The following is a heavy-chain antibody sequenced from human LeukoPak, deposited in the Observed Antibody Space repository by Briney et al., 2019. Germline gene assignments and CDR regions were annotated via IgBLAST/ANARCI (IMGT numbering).Heavy chain of an antibody. J-gene: IGHJ4*02. CDR3: AGISGAAGGY. CDR1: GFTFSSYG. CDR2: ISYDGSNK. V-gene: IGHV3-30*03. Sequence: GRSLRLSCAASGFTFSSYGMHWVRQAPGKGLEWVAVISYDGSNKYYADSVKGRFTISRDNSKNTLYLQMNSLRAEDTAVYYCAGISGAAGGYWGQGTLVTVSS. D-gene: IGHD6-13*01.